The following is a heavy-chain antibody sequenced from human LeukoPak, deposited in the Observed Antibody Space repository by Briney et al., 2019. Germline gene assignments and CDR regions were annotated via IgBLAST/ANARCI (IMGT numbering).Heavy chain of an antibody. J-gene: IGHJ3*02. V-gene: IGHV3-30-3*01. D-gene: IGHD3-9*01. CDR2: ISYDGSNK. Sequence: QPGGSLRLSCAASGFTFSSYAMHWVRQAPGKGLEWVAVISYDGSNKYYADSVKGRFTISRDNSKNTLYLQMNSLRAEDTAVYYCATGRDFNYDILTGYPPAFDIWGQGTMVTVSS. CDR1: GFTFSSYA. CDR3: ATGRDFNYDILTGYPPAFDI.